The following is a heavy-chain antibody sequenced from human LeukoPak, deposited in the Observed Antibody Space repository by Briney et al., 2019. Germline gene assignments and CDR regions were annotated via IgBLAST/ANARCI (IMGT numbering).Heavy chain of an antibody. CDR1: GGSFSGYY. D-gene: IGHD5-18*01. V-gene: IGHV4-34*01. CDR2: INHSGST. CDR3: ASGSYGYGFDY. J-gene: IGHJ4*02. Sequence: SETLSLTCAVYGGSFSGYYWSWIRQPPGKGLEWIGEINHSGSTNYNPSLESRVTISVHTSKNQFSLKLSSVTAADTAVYYCASGSYGYGFDYWGQGTLVTVSS.